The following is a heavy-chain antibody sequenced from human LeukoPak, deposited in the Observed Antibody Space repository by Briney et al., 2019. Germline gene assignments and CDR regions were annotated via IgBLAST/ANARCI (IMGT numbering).Heavy chain of an antibody. CDR2: IYYSGST. V-gene: IGHV4-59*01. J-gene: IGHJ4*02. CDR3: AREPYGSGTFDY. CDR1: GGSISSYY. D-gene: IGHD3-10*01. Sequence: PSETLSLTCTVSGGSISSYYWSWIRQHPGKGLEWIGYIYYSGSTNYNPSLKSRVTISVDTSKNQFSLKLSSVTAADTAEYYCAREPYGSGTFDYWGQGTLVTVSA.